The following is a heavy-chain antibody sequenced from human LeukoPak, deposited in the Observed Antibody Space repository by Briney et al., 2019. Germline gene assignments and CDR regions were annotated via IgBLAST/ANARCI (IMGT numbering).Heavy chain of an antibody. CDR1: GYSFTSYW. CDR3: ARHDVAAAGTEWYDY. J-gene: IGHJ4*02. D-gene: IGHD6-13*01. V-gene: IGHV5-51*01. Sequence: GESLKISCKGSGYSFTSYWIGWVRQMPGKVLEWMGIIYPGDSDTRYSPSFQGQVTISADKSISTAYLQWSSLKASDTAMYYCARHDVAAAGTEWYDYWGQGTLVTVSS. CDR2: IYPGDSDT.